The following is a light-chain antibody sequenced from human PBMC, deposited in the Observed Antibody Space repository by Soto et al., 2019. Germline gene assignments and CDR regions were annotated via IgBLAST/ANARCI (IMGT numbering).Light chain of an antibody. CDR2: DVS. CDR1: SSDVGGYNN. V-gene: IGLV2-14*01. J-gene: IGLJ2*01. Sequence: QSALTQPASVSGSPGQSISISCTGTSSDVGGYNNVSWYQQHPGKAPKLMIYDVSNRPSGVSNRFSASKSGNTASLTISGLQAEDEADYYCSSYTSTSTVVFGGGTKLTVL. CDR3: SSYTSTSTVV.